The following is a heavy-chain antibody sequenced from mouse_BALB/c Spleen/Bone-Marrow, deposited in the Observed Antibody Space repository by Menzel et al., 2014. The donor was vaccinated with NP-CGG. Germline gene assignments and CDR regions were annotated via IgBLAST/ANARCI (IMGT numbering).Heavy chain of an antibody. CDR2: ISCYNGAT. CDR1: GYSFTGYY. D-gene: IGHD2-3*01. CDR3: ARGDGYYVDFDY. V-gene: IGHV1S34*01. Sequence: REKTGASVKISCKASGYSFTGYYMHWVKQSHGKSLEWIGYISCYNGATSYNQKFKGKATFTVDTSSSTAYMQFNSLTSEGSAVYYGARGDGYYVDFDYWGQGTTLTVSS. J-gene: IGHJ2*01.